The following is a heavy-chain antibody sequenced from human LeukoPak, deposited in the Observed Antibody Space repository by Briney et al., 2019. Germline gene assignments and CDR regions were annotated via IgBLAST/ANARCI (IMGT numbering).Heavy chain of an antibody. CDR1: GGSISSYY. J-gene: IGHJ4*02. V-gene: IGHV4-59*01. CDR3: ARAHYYGSGIDY. CDR2: IYYSGST. D-gene: IGHD3-10*01. Sequence: SETLSLTCTVSGGSISSYYWSWIRQPPGKGLEWIGYIYYSGSTNYSPSLKSRVTISVDTSKNQFSLKLSSVTAADTAVYYCARAHYYGSGIDYWGQGTLVTVSS.